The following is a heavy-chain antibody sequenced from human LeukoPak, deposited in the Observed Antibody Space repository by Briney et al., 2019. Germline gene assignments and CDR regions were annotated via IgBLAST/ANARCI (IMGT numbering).Heavy chain of an antibody. J-gene: IGHJ4*02. CDR3: ARDPTYYDRSGYDY. CDR2: INQDGSEK. D-gene: IGHD3-22*01. Sequence: GGSLRLSCAASGFTFSAYSMNWVRQAPGKGLEWVANINQDGSEKYYVDSVKGRFTISRDNTKSSLFLQMNTLRPEDTAVYYCARDPTYYDRSGYDYWGQGTVVTVSS. CDR1: GFTFSAYS. V-gene: IGHV3-7*01.